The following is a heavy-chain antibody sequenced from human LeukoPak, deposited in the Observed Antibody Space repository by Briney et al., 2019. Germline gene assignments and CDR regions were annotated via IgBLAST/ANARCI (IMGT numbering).Heavy chain of an antibody. V-gene: IGHV4-39*07. CDR3: ARARKVGANNFDY. Sequence: PSETLSLTCTVSGDSISSSSSYWGWIRQPPGKGLEWIGSIYYSGSTYYNPSLKSRVTISVDTSKNQFSLKLSSVTAADTAVYYCARARKVGANNFDYWGQGTLVTVSS. CDR1: GDSISSSSSY. D-gene: IGHD1-26*01. J-gene: IGHJ4*02. CDR2: IYYSGST.